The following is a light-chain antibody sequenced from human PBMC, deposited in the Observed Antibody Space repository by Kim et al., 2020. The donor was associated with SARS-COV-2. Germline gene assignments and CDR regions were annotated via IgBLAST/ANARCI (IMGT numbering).Light chain of an antibody. CDR1: KSNVGSNT. V-gene: IGLV1-44*01. CDR2: TTN. CDR3: AAWDDSLKGGV. J-gene: IGLJ3*02. Sequence: RVASCWSGSKSNVGSNTVTWYQQIPGMAPKLLIHTTNKRPSGVPDRFSGSKSGTSASLAISGLQSEDEADYYCAAWDDSLKGGVFGGGTQLTVL.